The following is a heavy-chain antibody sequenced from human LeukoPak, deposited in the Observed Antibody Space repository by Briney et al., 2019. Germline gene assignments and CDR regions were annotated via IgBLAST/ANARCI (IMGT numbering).Heavy chain of an antibody. CDR2: ISSSSSTR. V-gene: IGHV3-48*01. Sequence: SGGSLRLSCAASGFTFSTYTMNWVRQAPGKGLEWVSYISSSSSTRYYADSVKGRFTISRDNAKNSLYLQMNSLRAEDTAVYYYARGGSYYNEAFDIWGQGTMVTVSS. J-gene: IGHJ3*02. CDR1: GFTFSTYT. CDR3: ARGGSYYNEAFDI. D-gene: IGHD3-10*01.